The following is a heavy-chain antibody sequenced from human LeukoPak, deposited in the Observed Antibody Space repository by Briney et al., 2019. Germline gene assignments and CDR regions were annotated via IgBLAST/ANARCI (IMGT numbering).Heavy chain of an antibody. D-gene: IGHD5-24*01. CDR3: ARDPGRAGYNFDY. CDR1: GGTFISYA. Sequence: ASVKVSCKASGGTFISYAISWVRQAPGQGLEWMGGIIPIFGTANYAQKSQGRVTITADESTSTAYMELSSLRSEDTAVYYCARDPGRAGYNFDYWGQGTLVTVSS. V-gene: IGHV1-69*13. CDR2: IIPIFGTA. J-gene: IGHJ4*02.